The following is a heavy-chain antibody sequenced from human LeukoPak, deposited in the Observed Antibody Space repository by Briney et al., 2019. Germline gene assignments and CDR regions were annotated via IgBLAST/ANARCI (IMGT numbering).Heavy chain of an antibody. V-gene: IGHV4-34*01. CDR2: INHSGST. Sequence: PSETLSLTCAVYGGSFSGYYWSWIRQPPGKGLEWIGEINHSGSTNYNPSLKSRVTISVDTSKNQFSLKLSSVTAADTAVYYCARSGGSGWYDGDPWGQGTLVTVSS. CDR3: ARSGGSGWYDGDP. CDR1: GGSFSGYY. D-gene: IGHD6-19*01. J-gene: IGHJ5*02.